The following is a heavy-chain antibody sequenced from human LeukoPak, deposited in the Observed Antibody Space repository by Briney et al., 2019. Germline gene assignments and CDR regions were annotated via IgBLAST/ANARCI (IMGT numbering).Heavy chain of an antibody. D-gene: IGHD1-26*01. CDR3: ARATWDPNYYYYMDV. J-gene: IGHJ6*03. CDR2: ISASGVST. Sequence: PWGSLRLSCAASGFTFSSYAMTWVRQAPGKGLEWVSGISASGVSTYYADSVKGHFTISRDNSKNSLFLQMNSLRAEDAAVYFCARATWDPNYYYYMDVWGKGTTVTISS. V-gene: IGHV3-23*01. CDR1: GFTFSSYA.